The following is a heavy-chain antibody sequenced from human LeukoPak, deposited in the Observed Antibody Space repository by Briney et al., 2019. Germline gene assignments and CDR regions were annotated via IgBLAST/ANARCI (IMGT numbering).Heavy chain of an antibody. CDR2: IYHSGST. CDR3: ARRVVPAAIGEFDP. J-gene: IGHJ5*02. CDR1: GYSISSGYY. Sequence: SETLSLTCAVSGYSISSGYYWGWIRQPPEKGLEWIGSIYHSGSTYYNPSLKSRVTISVDTSKNQFSLKLSSVTAADTAVYYCARRVVPAAIGEFDPWGQGTLVTVSS. D-gene: IGHD2-2*02. V-gene: IGHV4-38-2*01.